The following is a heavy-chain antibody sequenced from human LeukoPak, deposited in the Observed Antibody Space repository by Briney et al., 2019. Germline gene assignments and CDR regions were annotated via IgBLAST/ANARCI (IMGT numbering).Heavy chain of an antibody. V-gene: IGHV3-23*01. CDR3: AKKDGPSGLWGAADY. CDR2: ISSSSGST. J-gene: IGHJ4*02. D-gene: IGHD1-26*01. Sequence: GGSLRLSCAASGFTFSSYAMNWVRQAPGKGLEWVSIISSSSGSTYYADSVKGRFTISRDNSKNTLYLQMNSLRAEDTAVYYCAKKDGPSGLWGAADYWGQGTLVTVSS. CDR1: GFTFSSYA.